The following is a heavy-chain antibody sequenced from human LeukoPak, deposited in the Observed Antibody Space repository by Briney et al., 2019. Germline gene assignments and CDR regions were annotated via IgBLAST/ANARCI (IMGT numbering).Heavy chain of an antibody. Sequence: ASVKVSCKASGYTFIAYYMHWVRQAPGQGLEWMGWINPNSGGTNYAQKFQGRVTMTRDTSISTAYMELSRLRSDDTAVYYCARLGIAVAGTWGDYWGQGTLVTVSS. J-gene: IGHJ4*02. CDR1: GYTFIAYY. CDR3: ARLGIAVAGTWGDY. CDR2: INPNSGGT. V-gene: IGHV1-2*02. D-gene: IGHD6-19*01.